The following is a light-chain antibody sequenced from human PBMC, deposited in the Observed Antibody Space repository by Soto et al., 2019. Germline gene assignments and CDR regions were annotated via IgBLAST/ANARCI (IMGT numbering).Light chain of an antibody. Sequence: EIVLTQSPATLSLSPGERATLSCRASQSVSRHLAWYQQKPGQAPRLLIYGAFNRATGIPARFSGSGSGTDFTLTISRLEPEDFAVYYCHQYDNSRTFGQGTKVDIK. CDR3: HQYDNSRT. CDR1: QSVSRH. V-gene: IGKV3-20*01. CDR2: GAF. J-gene: IGKJ1*01.